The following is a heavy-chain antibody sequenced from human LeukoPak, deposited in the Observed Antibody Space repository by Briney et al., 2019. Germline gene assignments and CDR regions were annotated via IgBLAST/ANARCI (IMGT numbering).Heavy chain of an antibody. CDR1: GGSISSSNW. D-gene: IGHD3-3*01. CDR3: ARGQRITIFGVVDNYYYGMDV. J-gene: IGHJ6*02. CDR2: IYHSGST. Sequence: SETLSLTCAVSGGSISSSNWWSWVRQPPGKGLEWIGGIYHSGSTNYNPSLKSRVTISVDKSKNQFSLKLSSVTAADTAVYYCARGQRITIFGVVDNYYYGMDVWGQGTTVTVSS. V-gene: IGHV4-4*02.